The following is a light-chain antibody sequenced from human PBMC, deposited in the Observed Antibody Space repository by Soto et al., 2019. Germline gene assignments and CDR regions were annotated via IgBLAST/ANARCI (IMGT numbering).Light chain of an antibody. Sequence: EIVLTQSPGTLSLSPGQRATLSCRASQSVTSTYLAWYQQKPGQAPKLLIYGTSSRATGIPDRFSGSGSGTDFTLIISRLEPEDFAVYYCHKYSRSPLSFGGGTRVEL. CDR1: QSVTSTY. CDR3: HKYSRSPLS. CDR2: GTS. J-gene: IGKJ4*01. V-gene: IGKV3-20*01.